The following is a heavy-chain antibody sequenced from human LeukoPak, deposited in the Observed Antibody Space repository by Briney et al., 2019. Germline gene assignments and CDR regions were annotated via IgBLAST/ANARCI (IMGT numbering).Heavy chain of an antibody. CDR1: GGSISSYY. CDR3: AALGDYAVFGLDY. V-gene: IGHV4-59*08. D-gene: IGHD4-17*01. CDR2: IYYTGST. J-gene: IGHJ4*02. Sequence: SETLSLTCSVSGGSISSYYWSWVRQPPGQGLEWIGNIYYTGSTNYNPSLKSRVIISIDTSKNQFSLNLSSVTAADTAVYYCAALGDYAVFGLDYWGQGTLVTVSS.